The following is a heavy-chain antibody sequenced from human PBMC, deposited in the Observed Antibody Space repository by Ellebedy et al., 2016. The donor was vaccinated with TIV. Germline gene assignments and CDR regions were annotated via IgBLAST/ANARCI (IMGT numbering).Heavy chain of an antibody. CDR2: ISHDGSVK. J-gene: IGHJ4*02. D-gene: IGHD1-1*01. CDR3: AKETTELTATTLY. V-gene: IGHV3-30*18. Sequence: PGGSLRLSCAASGFTFSRFGMQWVRQAPGKGLEWVAVISHDGSVKYYADSVKGRFTMSRDNSKNTVNLQLNSLRSEDTAVYYCAKETTELTATTLYWGQGTLVTVSS. CDR1: GFTFSRFG.